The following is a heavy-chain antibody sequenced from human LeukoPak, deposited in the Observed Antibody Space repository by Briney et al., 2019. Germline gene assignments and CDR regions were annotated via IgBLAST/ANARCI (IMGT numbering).Heavy chain of an antibody. D-gene: IGHD6-13*01. CDR2: IYYSGST. J-gene: IGHJ5*02. V-gene: IGHV4-39*01. CDR1: GGSISSYY. Sequence: SETLSLTCTVSGGSISSYYWGWIRQPPGKGLEWIGSIYYSGSTYYNPSPKSRVTISVDTSKNQFSLKLSSVTAADTAVYYCARHSRGIASNWFDPWGQGTLVTVSS. CDR3: ARHSRGIASNWFDP.